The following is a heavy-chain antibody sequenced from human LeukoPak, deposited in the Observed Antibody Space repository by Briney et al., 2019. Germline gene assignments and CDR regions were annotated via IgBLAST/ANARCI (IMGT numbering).Heavy chain of an antibody. Sequence: GGSLRLSCAASGSTFSNNGMQWVRQAPGKGLEWVAFITSDGSNKDYANSVKGRFSIFRDNSKNTLYLQMNSLRTEDTAVYYCAKEPQGDWGQGTPVTVSS. CDR1: GSTFSNNG. V-gene: IGHV3-30*02. CDR3: AKEPQGD. J-gene: IGHJ4*02. CDR2: ITSDGSNK.